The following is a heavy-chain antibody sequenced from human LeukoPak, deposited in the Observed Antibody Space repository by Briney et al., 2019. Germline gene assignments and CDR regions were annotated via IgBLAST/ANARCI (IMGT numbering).Heavy chain of an antibody. D-gene: IGHD3-3*01. CDR3: ARDLDGIRFLEWLLPQDY. CDR1: GYTFTGYY. J-gene: IGHJ4*02. CDR2: IHPYSGGT. V-gene: IGHV1-2*02. Sequence: ASVKVSCKASGYTFTGYYMHWVRQAPGQGLEWIGWIHPYSGGTNYAQKFQGRVTMTRDTSISTAYMELSRLRSDDTAVYYCARDLDGIRFLEWLLPQDYWGQGTLVTVSS.